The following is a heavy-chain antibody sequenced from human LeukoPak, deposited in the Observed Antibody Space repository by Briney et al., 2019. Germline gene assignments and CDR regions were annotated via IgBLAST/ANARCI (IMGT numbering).Heavy chain of an antibody. CDR3: ARHNDGNDSDAFDI. D-gene: IGHD3-16*01. Sequence: PGESLKISCKGFGYSFTNYWIGWVRQMPGKGLELMGIIYPDYSETTYSPSFQGQVTMSVNKSINTAHLQWSSLRASDTAMYYCARHNDGNDSDAFDIWSQATMVAVSS. V-gene: IGHV5-51*01. J-gene: IGHJ3*02. CDR1: GYSFTNYW. CDR2: IYPDYSET.